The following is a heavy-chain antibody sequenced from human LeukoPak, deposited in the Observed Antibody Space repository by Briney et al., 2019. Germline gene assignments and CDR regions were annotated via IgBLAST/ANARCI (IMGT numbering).Heavy chain of an antibody. CDR2: INPSGGST. Sequence: ASVKVSCKASGGTFTSYYMHWVRQAPGQGLEWMGIINPSGGSTSYAQKFQGRVTMTRDMSTSTVYMELSSLRSEDTAVYYCARQWPSLGFDYWGQGTLVTVSS. V-gene: IGHV1-46*01. CDR3: ARQWPSLGFDY. D-gene: IGHD6-19*01. J-gene: IGHJ4*02. CDR1: GGTFTSYY.